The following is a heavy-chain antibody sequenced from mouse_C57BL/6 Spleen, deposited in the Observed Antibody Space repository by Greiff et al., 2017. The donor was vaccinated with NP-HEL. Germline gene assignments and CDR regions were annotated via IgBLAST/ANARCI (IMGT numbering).Heavy chain of an antibody. J-gene: IGHJ4*01. Sequence: EVQVVESGGGLVKPGGSLKLSCAASGFTFSSYTMSWVRQTPEKRLEWVATISGGGGNTYYPDSVKGRFTISRDNAKNTLYLQMSSLRSEDTALYYCARQMDYWGQGTSVTVSS. CDR2: ISGGGGNT. CDR3: ARQMDY. CDR1: GFTFSSYT. V-gene: IGHV5-9*01.